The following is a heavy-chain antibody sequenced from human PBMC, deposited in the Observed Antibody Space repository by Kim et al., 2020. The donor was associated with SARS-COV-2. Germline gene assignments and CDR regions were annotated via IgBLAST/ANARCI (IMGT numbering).Heavy chain of an antibody. D-gene: IGHD4-17*01. Sequence: SETLSLTCTVSGGSISSGAYYWSWIRQYPGKGLEWIGFIYNSGTTYYNRSLKSRVTISADTSKNQFSLKVRSVTAADTAVYYCARGRDDYCDLHRGFDPWGQGTLVTVSS. CDR1: GGSISSGAYY. V-gene: IGHV4-31*03. J-gene: IGHJ5*02. CDR3: ARGRDDYCDLHRGFDP. CDR2: IYNSGTT.